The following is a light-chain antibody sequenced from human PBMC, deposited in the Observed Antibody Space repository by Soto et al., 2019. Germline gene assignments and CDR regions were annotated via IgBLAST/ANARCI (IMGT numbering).Light chain of an antibody. CDR3: QQFNTWPRT. J-gene: IGKJ1*01. CDR1: LSIGSN. Sequence: EIVMPQSPATLSVSPGERDTISCRASLSIGSNLAWYQQKPGQAPSLLIYVASTRAAGVPVRFSGSGSGTEFTLTISSLRSEDFAVYFCQQFNTWPRTFGQGTKVDIK. V-gene: IGKV3-15*01. CDR2: VAS.